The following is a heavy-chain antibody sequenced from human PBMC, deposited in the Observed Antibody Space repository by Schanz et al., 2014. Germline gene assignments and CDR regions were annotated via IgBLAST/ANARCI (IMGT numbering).Heavy chain of an antibody. V-gene: IGHV4-4*08. CDR1: GGSIRSYF. Sequence: QVQLQESGPGLLKPSETLSLTCTVSGGSIRSYFWSWIRQPPGKGLEWIGRLYTSGSPNYNPTLKSRVPISLDTSNTQFPLRLSSVTAADTAVYYCARDTTWRLDRWGRGTLVTVSS. J-gene: IGHJ2*01. D-gene: IGHD1-1*01. CDR3: ARDTTWRLDR. CDR2: LYTSGSP.